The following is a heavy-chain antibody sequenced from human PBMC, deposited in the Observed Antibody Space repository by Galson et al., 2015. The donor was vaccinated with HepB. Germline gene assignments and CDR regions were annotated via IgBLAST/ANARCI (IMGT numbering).Heavy chain of an antibody. Sequence: CAISGDSVSSDSATWDWIRQSPSRGLEWLGRTYYRSKWVGDAALSVRSRITVKADASKNQVSLQLTSVTPEDTAIYYCARRADHNSKNDVWGRGTLVTVSS. CDR1: GDSVSSDSAT. V-gene: IGHV6-1*01. CDR3: ARRADHNSKNDV. D-gene: IGHD1-20*01. CDR2: TYYRSKWVG. J-gene: IGHJ2*01.